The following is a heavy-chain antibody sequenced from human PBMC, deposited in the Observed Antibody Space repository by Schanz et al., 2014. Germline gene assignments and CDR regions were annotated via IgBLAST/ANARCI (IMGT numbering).Heavy chain of an antibody. V-gene: IGHV4-30-4*07. J-gene: IGHJ5*01. CDR2: IYYSGST. CDR3: ARDGPRSGSYLDS. Sequence: QVQLQESGPGLVKPSQTLSLTCAVSGGSISSGGYSWNWIRQPPGKGLEWIVYIYYSGSTYYNPSLKSRVTISVDTSKNQFSLKLSSVTAADTAVYYCARDGPRSGSYLDSWGQGTLVTVSS. D-gene: IGHD1-26*01. CDR1: GGSISSGGYS.